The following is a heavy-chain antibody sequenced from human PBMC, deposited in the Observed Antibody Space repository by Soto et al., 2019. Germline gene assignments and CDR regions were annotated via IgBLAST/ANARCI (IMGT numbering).Heavy chain of an antibody. V-gene: IGHV1-18*01. CDR3: ARDGGYSYGSSFDY. CDR2: ISAYNGNT. D-gene: IGHD5-18*01. Sequence: ASVKDSCKASGYTFTSYGISWVRQAPGQGLEWMGWISAYNGNTNYAQKLQGRVTMTTDTSTSTAFMELRSLRSDDTAMYYCARDGGYSYGSSFDYWGQGTLVTVSS. CDR1: GYTFTSYG. J-gene: IGHJ4*02.